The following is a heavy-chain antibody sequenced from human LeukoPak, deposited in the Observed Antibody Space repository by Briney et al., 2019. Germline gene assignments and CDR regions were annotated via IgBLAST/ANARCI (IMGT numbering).Heavy chain of an antibody. Sequence: GGSLRLSCAASGFTFSTYWMHWVRQAPGKGLVWVSRIKSDGSTDYADSVKGRFTISRDNAKNTLSLQMNSLRPEDTGVYYCARAPSEIGGYYPEYFRHWGQGTLVTVSS. CDR2: IKSDGST. V-gene: IGHV3-74*01. D-gene: IGHD3-3*01. J-gene: IGHJ1*01. CDR1: GFTFSTYW. CDR3: ARAPSEIGGYYPEYFRH.